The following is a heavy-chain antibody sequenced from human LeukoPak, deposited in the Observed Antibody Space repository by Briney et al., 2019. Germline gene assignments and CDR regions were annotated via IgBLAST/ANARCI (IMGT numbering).Heavy chain of an antibody. V-gene: IGHV4-34*01. CDR2: INHSGST. J-gene: IGHJ4*02. D-gene: IGHD3-3*01. CDR1: GGSFSGYY. Sequence: PSETLSLTCAVYGGSFSGYYWSWIRQPPGKGLEWIGEINHSGSTNYNPSLKSRVTISVDTSKNQFSLKLSSVTAADTAVYYCARKRWSGYGPFDYWGQGTLVTVSS. CDR3: ARKRWSGYGPFDY.